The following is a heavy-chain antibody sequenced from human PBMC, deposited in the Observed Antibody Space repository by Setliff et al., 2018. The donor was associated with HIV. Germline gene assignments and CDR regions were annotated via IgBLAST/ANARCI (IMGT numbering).Heavy chain of an antibody. V-gene: IGHV4-4*08. CDR2: IYTSGST. D-gene: IGHD3-22*01. J-gene: IGHJ6*02. Sequence: SETLSLTCTVSGGSISSYYWSWIRQPPGKGLEWIGRIYTSGSTNYNPSLKSRVTISVDTSKNHFSLKLSSVTAADTAVYYCAKERYDSSGYSLDYYGMDVWGQGTTVTVSS. CDR1: GGSISSYY. CDR3: AKERYDSSGYSLDYYGMDV.